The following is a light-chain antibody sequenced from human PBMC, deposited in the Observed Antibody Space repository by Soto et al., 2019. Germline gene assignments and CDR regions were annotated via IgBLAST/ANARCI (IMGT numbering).Light chain of an antibody. CDR2: RTS. Sequence: EIVMTQSPATLSVSPGERATLSCRASQSISSNLAWYQQKPGQAPRLLMFRTSSRATGIPGRFNGSGSGTDFTLTISRLEPEDSAVYYCQQFGNSLPLTFGGGTKVDIK. J-gene: IGKJ4*01. CDR1: QSISSN. V-gene: IGKV3-20*01. CDR3: QQFGNSLPLT.